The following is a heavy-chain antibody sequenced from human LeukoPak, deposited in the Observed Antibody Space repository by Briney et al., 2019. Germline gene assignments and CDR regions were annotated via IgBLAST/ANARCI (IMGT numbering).Heavy chain of an antibody. D-gene: IGHD1-7*01. Sequence: GGSLRLSCAASGFTFSSYAMSWVRQAPGKGLEWVSAISGSGGSTYYADSVKGRFTISRDNSKKSLYLQMNSLRAEDTAVYYCARDDDWNYEDYWGQGTLVTVSS. V-gene: IGHV3-23*01. J-gene: IGHJ4*02. CDR3: ARDDDWNYEDY. CDR1: GFTFSSYA. CDR2: ISGSGGST.